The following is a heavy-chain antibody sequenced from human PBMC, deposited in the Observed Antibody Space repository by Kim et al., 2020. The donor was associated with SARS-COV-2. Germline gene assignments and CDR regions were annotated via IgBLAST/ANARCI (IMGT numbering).Heavy chain of an antibody. Sequence: SETLSLTCTVSGGSISSYYWSWIRQPPGKGLEWIGYIYYSGSTNYNPSLKSRVTISVDTSKNRFSLKLSSVTAADTAVYYCAGQGVLRILEWLCWFDPWGQGTLVTVSS. V-gene: IGHV4-59*08. CDR2: IYYSGST. CDR3: AGQGVLRILEWLCWFDP. D-gene: IGHD3-3*01. J-gene: IGHJ5*02. CDR1: GGSISSYY.